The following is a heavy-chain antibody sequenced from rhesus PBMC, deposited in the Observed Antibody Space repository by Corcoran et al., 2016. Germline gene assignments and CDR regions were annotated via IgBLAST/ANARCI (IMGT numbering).Heavy chain of an antibody. CDR2: IYSSTGNT. CDR3: ARETVTTPVDY. Sequence: QVQLKESGPGLVKPSETLSLTCAVYGGYISMFYGWGWLRLPPGKGLEWIVTIYSSTGNTYDDPSLKSRVTISKDTSKNQFSRKLSSVTAADTAVYYCARETVTTPVDYWGQGVLVTVSS. V-gene: IGHV4S7*01. D-gene: IGHD4-35*01. J-gene: IGHJ4*01. CDR1: GGYISMFYG.